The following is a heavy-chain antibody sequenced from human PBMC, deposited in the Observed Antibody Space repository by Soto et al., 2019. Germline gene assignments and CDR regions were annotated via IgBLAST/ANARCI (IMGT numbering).Heavy chain of an antibody. CDR2: IIPIFGTA. CDR3: ARARRDGYNDYYYYGMDV. CDR1: GGTFSSYA. V-gene: IGHV1-69*01. Sequence: QVQLVQSGAEVKKPGSSVKVSCKASGGTFSSYAISWVRQAPGQGLEWMGGIIPIFGTANYAQKFQGRVTITEDESTSTAYMELSSLRSEDTAVYYCARARRDGYNDYYYYGMDVWGQGTTVTDSS. J-gene: IGHJ6*02. D-gene: IGHD5-12*01.